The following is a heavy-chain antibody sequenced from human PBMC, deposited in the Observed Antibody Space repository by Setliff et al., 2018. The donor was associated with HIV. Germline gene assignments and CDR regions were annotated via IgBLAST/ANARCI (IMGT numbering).Heavy chain of an antibody. CDR1: GYSFTNHY. CDR3: ASAGAWQRNALDI. CDR2: INPTGGST. Sequence: VASVKVSCKPSGYSFTNHYMHWVRQAPGQGLEWMGVINPTGGSTRNTQKFQGRVAMTRDTSTSTVYMELSSLRSEDTAVYYCASAGAWQRNALDIWGQGTRVTVSS. J-gene: IGHJ3*02. D-gene: IGHD5-12*01. V-gene: IGHV1-46*01.